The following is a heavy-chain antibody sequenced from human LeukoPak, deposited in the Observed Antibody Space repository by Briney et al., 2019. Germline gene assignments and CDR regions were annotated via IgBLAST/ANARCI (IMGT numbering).Heavy chain of an antibody. CDR1: GFTFSSYA. CDR2: ISYDGSNK. Sequence: GGSLRLSCAASGFTFSSYAMHWVRQAPGKGLEWVAVISYDGSNKYYADSVKGRFTISRDNSKNTLYLQMNSLRAEDTAVYYCAKDYSYGYGYYFDYWGQGTLVTVSS. CDR3: AKDYSYGYGYYFDY. D-gene: IGHD5-18*01. V-gene: IGHV3-30-3*01. J-gene: IGHJ4*02.